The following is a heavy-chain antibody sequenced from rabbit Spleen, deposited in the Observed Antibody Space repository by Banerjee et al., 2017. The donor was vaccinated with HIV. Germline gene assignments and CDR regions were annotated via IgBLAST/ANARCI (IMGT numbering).Heavy chain of an antibody. J-gene: IGHJ4*01. V-gene: IGHV1S47*01. D-gene: IGHD2-1*01. CDR3: ARGSATMTMVITGFYLNL. CDR1: GFDFSNYG. Sequence: QEQLVESGGGLVQPGGSLKLSCKASGFDFSNYGVSWVRQTPGKGLEWIGYIDPIFGRTYYANWVNGRFTISSHNAQNTLYLQLHSLTAADTATYFCARGSATMTMVITGFYLNLWGQGTLVTVS. CDR2: IDPIFGRT.